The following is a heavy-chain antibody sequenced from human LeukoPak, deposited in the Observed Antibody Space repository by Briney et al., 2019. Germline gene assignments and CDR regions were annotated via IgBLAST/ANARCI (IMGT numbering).Heavy chain of an antibody. CDR1: GFAFSSQA. V-gene: IGHV3-23*01. D-gene: IGHD6-19*01. CDR2: IDYSGTIT. Sequence: GGSLRLSCAASGFAFSSQAMGWVRQAPGKGLEWVSGIDYSGTITYYADAVKGRFTISRDNSKNALFLQMNSLRAGDTAVYYCAKDARRTNGWYFFDSWGQGTLVTVSS. CDR3: AKDARRTNGWYFFDS. J-gene: IGHJ4*02.